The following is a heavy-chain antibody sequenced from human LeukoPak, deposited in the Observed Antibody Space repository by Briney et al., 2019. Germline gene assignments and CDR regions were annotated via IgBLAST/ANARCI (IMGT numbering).Heavy chain of an antibody. J-gene: IGHJ4*02. CDR2: IIPIFGTA. Sequence: SVKVSCTASGGTFSSYAISWVRQAPGQGFEWMGGIIPIFGTANYAQKFQGRVTITTDESTSTAYMELSSLRSEDTAVYYCARAALGYCSGGSCYSQLTFDYWGQGTLVTVSS. D-gene: IGHD2-15*01. CDR3: ARAALGYCSGGSCYSQLTFDY. CDR1: GGTFSSYA. V-gene: IGHV1-69*05.